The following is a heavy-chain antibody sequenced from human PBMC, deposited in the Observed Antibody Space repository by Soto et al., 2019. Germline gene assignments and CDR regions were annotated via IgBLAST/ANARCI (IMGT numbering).Heavy chain of an antibody. CDR3: ARTVGYYYGMDV. Sequence: ASVKVSCKASGYTFTSYVMHWVRQAPGQRLEWMGWINAGNGNTKYSQKFQGRVTITRDTSASTAYMELSSLRSEDTAVYYCARTVGYYYGMDVWGQGTTVTVSS. J-gene: IGHJ6*02. V-gene: IGHV1-3*01. CDR1: GYTFTSYV. D-gene: IGHD4-17*01. CDR2: INAGNGNT.